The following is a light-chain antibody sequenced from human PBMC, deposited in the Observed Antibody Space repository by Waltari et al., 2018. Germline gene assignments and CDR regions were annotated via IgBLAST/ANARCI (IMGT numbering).Light chain of an antibody. CDR3: CSNVGNNIWM. CDR1: SSGFGSYNF. J-gene: IGLJ3*02. Sequence: QSALTQPASVSGSPGQSITIPCTGTSSGFGSYNFVSGYHQYPGKAPKVMIYEVNKRASGGADRLCGWRVGKTASLTIAGLHTEDEADYYCCSNVGNNIWMFGGGTKVTVL. V-gene: IGLV2-23*02. CDR2: EVN.